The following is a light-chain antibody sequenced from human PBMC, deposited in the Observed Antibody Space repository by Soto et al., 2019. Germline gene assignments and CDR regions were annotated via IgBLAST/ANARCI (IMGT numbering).Light chain of an antibody. Sequence: DIQLTQSRSFLSASVGDRVTITCRATQGISSYLAWYQQKPGKSPNLLIYAASTLQSGVTSRFSGSGSGTDFTLTISCLQSEDFATYYCQQYYSYPRTFGPGTKVDIK. J-gene: IGKJ3*01. V-gene: IGKV1-9*01. CDR1: QGISSY. CDR3: QQYYSYPRT. CDR2: AAS.